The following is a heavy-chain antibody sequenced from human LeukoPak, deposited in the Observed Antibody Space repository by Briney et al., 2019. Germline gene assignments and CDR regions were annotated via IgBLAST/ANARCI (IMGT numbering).Heavy chain of an antibody. CDR3: ARRRKKARRFWSDYHKYYFDY. V-gene: IGHV4-39*07. Sequence: NTSETLSLTCTVSGGSIWSSYYYWGWIRQPPGKGLEWIGSIYDSGSTNYNPSLKSRVTISVDTSKNQFSLKLSSVTAADTAVYYCARRRKKARRFWSDYHKYYFDYWGQGTLVTVSS. CDR2: IYDSGST. J-gene: IGHJ4*02. D-gene: IGHD3-3*01. CDR1: GGSIWSSYYY.